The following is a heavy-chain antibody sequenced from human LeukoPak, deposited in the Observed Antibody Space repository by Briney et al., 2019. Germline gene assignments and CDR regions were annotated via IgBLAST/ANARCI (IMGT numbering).Heavy chain of an antibody. CDR1: GFTFSSYE. D-gene: IGHD3-10*02. V-gene: IGHV3-48*03. Sequence: GGSLRLSCAASGFTFSSYEMNWVRQAPGKGLEWVSYIRSSGSTIYYADSVKGRFTISRDNAKNSLYLQMNSLRAEDTAVYYCAELGITMIGGVWGKGTTVTISS. J-gene: IGHJ6*04. CDR2: IRSSGSTI. CDR3: AELGITMIGGV.